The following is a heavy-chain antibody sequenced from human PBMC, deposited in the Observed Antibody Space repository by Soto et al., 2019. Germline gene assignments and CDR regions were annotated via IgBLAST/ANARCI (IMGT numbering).Heavy chain of an antibody. Sequence: QVQLQESGPGLVKPSQTLSLTCTVSGGSISSGGYYWSWIRQHPGKGLEWIGYIYYSGSTYYNPSLQGRITISVAPSKNQFSLKLSSVTAADTAVYYCARAPEWGDYGDYGVDYWGQGTLVTVSS. J-gene: IGHJ4*02. V-gene: IGHV4-31*03. CDR2: IYYSGST. D-gene: IGHD4-17*01. CDR1: GGSISSGGYY. CDR3: ARAPEWGDYGDYGVDY.